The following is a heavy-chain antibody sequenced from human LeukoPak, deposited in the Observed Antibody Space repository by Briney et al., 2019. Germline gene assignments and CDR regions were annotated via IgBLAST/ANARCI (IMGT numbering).Heavy chain of an antibody. J-gene: IGHJ6*03. D-gene: IGHD3-10*01. CDR1: GFTFSSYW. V-gene: IGHV3-74*01. CDR3: ARQLLWFGNNDYYMDV. Sequence: GGSLRLSCAASGFTFSSYWMHWVRQAPGKGLVWVSRINSDGSSTSYADSVKGRFTISRDNAKNTLYLQMNSLRAEDTAVYYCARQLLWFGNNDYYMDVWGKGTTVTISS. CDR2: INSDGSST.